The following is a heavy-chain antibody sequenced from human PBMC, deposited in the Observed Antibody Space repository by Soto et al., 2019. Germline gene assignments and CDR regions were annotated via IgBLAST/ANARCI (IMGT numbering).Heavy chain of an antibody. D-gene: IGHD2-15*01. CDR1: GYTFTSYG. CDR2: ISAYNGNT. Sequence: ASVKVSCKASGYTFTSYGISWVRQAPGQGLEWMGWISAYNGNTNYAQKLQGRVTMTTDTSTSTAYMELRSLRSDDTAVYYCARVHPLCCGVSCSGHDKAFYAYWRRGTLDTVSS. J-gene: IGHJ1*01. V-gene: IGHV1-18*01. CDR3: ARVHPLCCGVSCSGHDKAFYAY.